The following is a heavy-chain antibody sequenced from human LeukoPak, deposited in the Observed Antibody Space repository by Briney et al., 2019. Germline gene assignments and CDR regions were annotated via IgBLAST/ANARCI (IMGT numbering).Heavy chain of an antibody. V-gene: IGHV3-48*03. J-gene: IGHJ4*02. CDR1: GFTFSSYE. D-gene: IGHD1-26*01. CDR2: ISSSGRTI. Sequence: GGSPRLSCAASGFTFSSYEMNWVRQAPGKGLEWVSYISSSGRTIYYADSVKGRFTISRDNAKNSLYLQMNSLRAEDTAVYYCARELGEGATISGNLFDYWGQGTLVTVSS. CDR3: ARELGEGATISGNLFDY.